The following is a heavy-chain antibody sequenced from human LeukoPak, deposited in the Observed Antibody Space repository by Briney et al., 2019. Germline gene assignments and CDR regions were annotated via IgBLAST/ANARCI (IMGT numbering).Heavy chain of an antibody. CDR1: GYTFTTYP. CDR2: INTNTGNP. J-gene: IGHJ5*02. Sequence: ASVKVSCKTSGYTFTTYPLNWVRQAPGQGLEWMGWINTNTGNPTYAQDFTGRFVFSMDTSVSTAYLEIRGLKSEDTALYYCVRDSYWAGRSPGLDLWGQGTLVTVSS. V-gene: IGHV7-4-1*02. CDR3: VRDSYWAGRSPGLDL. D-gene: IGHD3-10*01.